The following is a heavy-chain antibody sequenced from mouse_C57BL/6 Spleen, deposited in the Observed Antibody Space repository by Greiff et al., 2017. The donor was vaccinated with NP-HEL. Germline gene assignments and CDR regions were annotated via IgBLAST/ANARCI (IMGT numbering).Heavy chain of an antibody. D-gene: IGHD2-4*01. Sequence: EVKLVESGGGLVKPGGSLKLSCAASGFTFSSYAMSWVRQTPEKRLAWVATISDGGSYTYYPDNVKGRFTISRDNAKNNLYLQMSHLKSEDTAMYYCARDRGYDYDRTYAMDYWGQGTSVTVSS. J-gene: IGHJ4*01. V-gene: IGHV5-4*01. CDR2: ISDGGSYT. CDR1: GFTFSSYA. CDR3: ARDRGYDYDRTYAMDY.